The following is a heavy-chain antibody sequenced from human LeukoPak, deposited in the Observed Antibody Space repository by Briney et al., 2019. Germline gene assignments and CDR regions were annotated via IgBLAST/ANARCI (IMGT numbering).Heavy chain of an antibody. Sequence: SQTLSLTCTVSGGSISSGSYYWSWIRQPAGKGLEWIGRIYTSGSTNYNSSLKSRVTISVDTSKNQFSLKLSSVTAADTAVYYCARDYLDAFDIWGQGTMVTVSS. CDR3: ARDYLDAFDI. V-gene: IGHV4-61*02. D-gene: IGHD3-16*02. J-gene: IGHJ3*02. CDR2: IYTSGST. CDR1: GGSISSGSYY.